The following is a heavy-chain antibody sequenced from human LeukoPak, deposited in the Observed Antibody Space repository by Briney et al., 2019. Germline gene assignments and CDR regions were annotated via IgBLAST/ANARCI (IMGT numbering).Heavy chain of an antibody. V-gene: IGHV3-30*02. Sequence: PGGSLRLSCAASGFTFSDYGMHWVRQAPGKGLDWVAFIRYDGSNKYYADSVRGRFTISRDNSKNTLYLQMNSLTPEDKAVYYWSKGDCGGDCYPYFFFYMVVWGKGATVTVSS. J-gene: IGHJ6*03. CDR3: SKGDCGGDCYPYFFFYMVV. CDR1: GFTFSDYG. CDR2: IRYDGSNK. D-gene: IGHD2-21*02.